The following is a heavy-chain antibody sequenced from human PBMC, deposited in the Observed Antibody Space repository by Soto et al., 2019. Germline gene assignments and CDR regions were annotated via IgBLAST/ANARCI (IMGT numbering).Heavy chain of an antibody. J-gene: IGHJ1*01. Sequence: QVQLVESGGGVVQPGRSLRLSCAASGFTFSSYGMHWVRQVPGKGLEWVAVIWYDGRNKDYADAVKGRFTITRDNSKNTVYLQMNSLRVEETAVYHCARDGSYYYGSGAFYWGQGTLVTVSS. V-gene: IGHV3-33*01. CDR2: IWYDGRNK. D-gene: IGHD3-10*01. CDR3: ARDGSYYYGSGAFY. CDR1: GFTFSSYG.